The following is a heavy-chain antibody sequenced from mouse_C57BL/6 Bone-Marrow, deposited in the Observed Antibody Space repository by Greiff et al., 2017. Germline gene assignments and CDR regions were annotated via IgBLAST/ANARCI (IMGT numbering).Heavy chain of an antibody. CDR2: IYPRNGNT. J-gene: IGHJ2*01. CDR3: AKRHYYGSTYFDY. D-gene: IGHD1-1*01. Sequence: VQLKQSGAELARPGASVKLSCKASGYTFTSYGISWVKQRTGQGLEWIGEIYPRNGNTYYNEKFKGKATLTADTSSSTAYMELRSLTSEDSAVYFCAKRHYYGSTYFDYWGPGTTLTVSS. CDR1: GYTFTSYG. V-gene: IGHV1-81*01.